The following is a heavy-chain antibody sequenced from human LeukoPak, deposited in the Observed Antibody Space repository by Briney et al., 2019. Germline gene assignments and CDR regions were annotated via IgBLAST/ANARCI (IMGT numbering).Heavy chain of an antibody. CDR1: GFTFSSYA. D-gene: IGHD3-10*01. J-gene: IGHJ4*02. CDR3: VRDRESYYFDY. CDR2: ISGSGGST. V-gene: IGHV3-23*01. Sequence: GGSLRLSCAASGFTFSSYAMSWVRQAPGKGLEWVSVISGSGGSTYDADSVKGRFTISRDNSKKTLYLQMNSLRGEDTAVYYCVRDRESYYFDYWGQGTPVTVSS.